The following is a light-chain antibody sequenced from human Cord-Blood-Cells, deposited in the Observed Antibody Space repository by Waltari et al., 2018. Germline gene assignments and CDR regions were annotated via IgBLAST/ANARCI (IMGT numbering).Light chain of an antibody. CDR3: MQALQTPLT. CDR1: QSLLHSNGYNY. CDR2: LGS. V-gene: IGKV2-28*01. Sequence: DIVMTQSPLSLPVTPGEPASIPCRSIQSLLHSNGYNYLDWYLQKPGQSPQLLIYLGSNRASGVPDRFSGSGSGTDFTLKISRVEAEDVGVYYCMQALQTPLTFGGGTKVEIK. J-gene: IGKJ4*01.